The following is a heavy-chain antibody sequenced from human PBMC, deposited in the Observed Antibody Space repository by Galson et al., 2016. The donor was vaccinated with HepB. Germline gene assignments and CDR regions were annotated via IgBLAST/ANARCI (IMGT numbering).Heavy chain of an antibody. D-gene: IGHD3-3*01. Sequence: ETLFLTSASYGGSFSGYYWSWIRQPPGKGLWWTGLLNHRGNTHSDPTLKSRVTISRDTSKNQFSLKLSTVTAADTAVYYCARFTGLRFVGWIVRGGFDYWGQGTLVTVSS. CDR1: GGSFSGYY. CDR3: ARFTGLRFVGWIVRGGFDY. J-gene: IGHJ4*02. CDR2: LNHRGNT. V-gene: IGHV4-34*01.